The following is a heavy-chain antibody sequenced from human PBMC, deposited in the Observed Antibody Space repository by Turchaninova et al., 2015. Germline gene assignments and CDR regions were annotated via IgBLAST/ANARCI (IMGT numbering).Heavy chain of an antibody. J-gene: IGHJ4*02. CDR2: IIPVFNTP. Sequence: QVQLVQSGAVVKKPGSSVKVSCKASGGTFSSYAISWVRQAPGQGREWMGGIIPVFNTPNDAPNFQGRVTIPADRSTSTAYMELGSLRYDDTAVYFLATDVDGKLKWGQGTLVTVSS. V-gene: IGHV1-69*06. CDR1: GGTFSSYA. CDR3: ATDVDGKLK. D-gene: IGHD4-17*01.